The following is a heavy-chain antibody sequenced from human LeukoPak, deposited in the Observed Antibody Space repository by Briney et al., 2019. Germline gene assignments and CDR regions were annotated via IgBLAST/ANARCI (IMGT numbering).Heavy chain of an antibody. J-gene: IGHJ5*02. CDR1: GYTFSSYG. CDR2: IIPILGIA. Sequence: ASVKVSCKTSGYTFSSYGITWVRQAPGQGLEWMGRIIPILGIANYAQKFQGRVTITADKSTSTAYMELSSLRSEDTAVYYCARGTVDHRFDPWGQGTLVTVSS. V-gene: IGHV1-69*04. D-gene: IGHD4-11*01. CDR3: ARGTVDHRFDP.